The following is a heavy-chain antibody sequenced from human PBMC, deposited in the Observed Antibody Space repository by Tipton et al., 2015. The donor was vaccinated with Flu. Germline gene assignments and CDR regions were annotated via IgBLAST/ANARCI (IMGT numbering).Heavy chain of an antibody. Sequence: SLRLSCAASGFTFRNYGMHWVRQGPGKGLEWAAVISKDGSNKYYGDSVKGRFTLSRDNAKNMLYLQMNSLRTEDTAVYYCAKGLDWWGYYGMDVWGQGTTVTVSS. V-gene: IGHV3-30*18. D-gene: IGHD2-8*02. CDR3: AKGLDWWGYYGMDV. CDR1: GFTFRNYG. CDR2: ISKDGSNK. J-gene: IGHJ6*02.